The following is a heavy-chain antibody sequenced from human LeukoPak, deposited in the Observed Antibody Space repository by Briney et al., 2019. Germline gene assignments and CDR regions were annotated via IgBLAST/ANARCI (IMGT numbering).Heavy chain of an antibody. D-gene: IGHD2-15*01. J-gene: IGHJ5*02. CDR1: GYTFTGYY. CDR3: ARVAIVVVVAAQYNWFDP. CDR2: INPNSGGT. Sequence: ASVKVSCKASGYTFTGYYMHWVRQAPGQGLEWMGWINPNSGGTNYAQKFQGRVTMTRDTSISTAYMELSRLRSDDTAVYYCARVAIVVVVAAQYNWFDPWGRGTLVTVSS. V-gene: IGHV1-2*02.